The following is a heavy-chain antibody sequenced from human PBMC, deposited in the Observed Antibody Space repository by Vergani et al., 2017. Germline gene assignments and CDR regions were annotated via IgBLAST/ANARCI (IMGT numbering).Heavy chain of an antibody. V-gene: IGHV3-30*02. CDR1: GFTFSSYG. CDR2: IRYDGSNK. CDR3: AKDDSVTTGFFDY. Sequence: QVQLVESGGGVVQPGGSLRLSCAASGFTFSSYGMHWVRQAPGKGLEWVAFIRYDGSNKYYADSVKGRFTISRDNSKNTLYLQMNSLRAEDTAVYYCAKDDSVTTGFFDYWGQGTLVTVSS. J-gene: IGHJ4*02. D-gene: IGHD4-17*01.